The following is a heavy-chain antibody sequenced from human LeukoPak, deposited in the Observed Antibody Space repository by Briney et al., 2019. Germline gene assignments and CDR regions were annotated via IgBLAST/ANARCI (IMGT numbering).Heavy chain of an antibody. CDR3: ARADYGDYQYYFDY. CDR1: GGSFSGYY. J-gene: IGHJ4*02. V-gene: IGHV4-34*01. D-gene: IGHD4-17*01. Sequence: SETLSLTCAVYGGSFSGYYWSWIRQPPGKGLEWIGEINHSGSTNYNPSLKSRVTISVDTSKNQFSLKLSSVTAADTAVYYCARADYGDYQYYFDYWGQGTLVIVSS. CDR2: INHSGST.